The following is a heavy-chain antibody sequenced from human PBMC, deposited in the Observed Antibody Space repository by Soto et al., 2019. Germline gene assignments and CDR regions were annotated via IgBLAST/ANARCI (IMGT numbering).Heavy chain of an antibody. CDR1: GFTVSNNY. D-gene: IGHD3-16*01. J-gene: IGHJ4*02. CDR3: AAYSHKGY. Sequence: EEQLVESGGDLVQPGGSLRLSCAASGFTVSNNYMSWVRQAPGKGLEWVSLIYSGGSTYYADSVKGRFTISRDSSKNTLYLQMNSPRAEDMAMYYCAAYSHKGYWGQGTLVTVSS. V-gene: IGHV3-66*01. CDR2: IYSGGST.